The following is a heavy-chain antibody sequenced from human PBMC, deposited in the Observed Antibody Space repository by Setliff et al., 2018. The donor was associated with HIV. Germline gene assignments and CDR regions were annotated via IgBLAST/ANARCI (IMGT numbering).Heavy chain of an antibody. Sequence: PAETLSLTCTVSGGSISSDSWSWIRQPPGKGLEWSGYSHYSGRNNYNPSLKSRVTITVDTSKTQFSLKLSSVTAADTAVYYCATDRKSLGYNFWICFSPDAAFDIWGQGTMVTVSS. CDR2: SHYSGRN. CDR3: ATDRKSLGYNFWICFSPDAAFDI. J-gene: IGHJ3*02. D-gene: IGHD3-3*01. CDR1: GGSISSDS. V-gene: IGHV4-59*01.